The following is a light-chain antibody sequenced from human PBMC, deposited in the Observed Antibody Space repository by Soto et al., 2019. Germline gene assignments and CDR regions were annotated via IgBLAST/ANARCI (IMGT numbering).Light chain of an antibody. CDR2: EVS. Sequence: QSVLTQPASVSGSPGQSITISCTGTSSDIGGYNYVSWYQQHPGKAPKLLICEVSNRPSGVSNRFSGSKSGNTASLTISGLQAEDEADYYCNSYTSSRTLVFGGGTKVTVL. V-gene: IGLV2-14*01. J-gene: IGLJ2*01. CDR3: NSYTSSRTLV. CDR1: SSDIGGYNY.